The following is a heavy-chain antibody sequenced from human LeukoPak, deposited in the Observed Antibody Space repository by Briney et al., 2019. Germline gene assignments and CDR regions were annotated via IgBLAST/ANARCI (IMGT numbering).Heavy chain of an antibody. D-gene: IGHD5-18*01. Sequence: ASVKVSCKASGYTFTGYYIHWVRQAPGQGLEWMGWINPNSGGTNYAQKFQGRVTMTRDTSISTAYMELRRLRSDDTAVYYCASPKDTAMVTSAFDYWGQGTLVTVSS. J-gene: IGHJ4*02. CDR3: ASPKDTAMVTSAFDY. V-gene: IGHV1-2*02. CDR2: INPNSGGT. CDR1: GYTFTGYY.